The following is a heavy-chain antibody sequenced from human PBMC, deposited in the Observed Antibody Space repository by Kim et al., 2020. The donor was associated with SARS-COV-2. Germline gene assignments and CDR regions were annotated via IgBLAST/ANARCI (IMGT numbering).Heavy chain of an antibody. CDR1: GGSISSSSYY. V-gene: IGHV4-39*01. Sequence: SETLSLTCTVSGGSISSSSYYWGWIRQPPGKGLEWIGSIYYSGSSYYNPSLKSRVTISVDTSKNQFSLKLSSVTAADTAVYYCARLSWNDYGDNQAYDYWGQGTLVTVSS. CDR3: ARLSWNDYGDNQAYDY. D-gene: IGHD4-17*01. J-gene: IGHJ4*02. CDR2: IYYSGSS.